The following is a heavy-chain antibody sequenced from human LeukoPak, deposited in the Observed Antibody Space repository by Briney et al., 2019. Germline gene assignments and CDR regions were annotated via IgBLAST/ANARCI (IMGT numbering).Heavy chain of an antibody. V-gene: IGHV3-11*01. D-gene: IGHD3-22*01. CDR1: GFTFSDYY. Sequence: PGGSLRLSCVASGFTFSDYYMSWIRQAPGKGLEWVSYISSSGSTIYYADSVKGRFTISRDNAKNSLYLQMNSLRAEDTAVYYCARYYYDSSGYQRFDAFDIWGQGTMVTVSS. J-gene: IGHJ3*02. CDR3: ARYYYDSSGYQRFDAFDI. CDR2: ISSSGSTI.